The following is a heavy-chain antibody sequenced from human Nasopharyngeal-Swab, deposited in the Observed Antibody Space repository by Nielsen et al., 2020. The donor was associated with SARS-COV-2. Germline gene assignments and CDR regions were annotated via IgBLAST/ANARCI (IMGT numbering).Heavy chain of an antibody. CDR2: IYPRDSDN. J-gene: IGHJ6*02. D-gene: IGHD5-12*01. V-gene: IGHV5-51*01. CDR1: GYSFTSYW. Sequence: GESLKISCKGSGYSFTSYWIAWVRQMPGKGLEWMGIIYPRDSDNRYSQSFQGQVTISADKSISTAYLQWSSLKASDTAMYYCVRPEGVATSFKYYFQYGMDVWGQGTMVTVPS. CDR3: VRPEGVATSFKYYFQYGMDV.